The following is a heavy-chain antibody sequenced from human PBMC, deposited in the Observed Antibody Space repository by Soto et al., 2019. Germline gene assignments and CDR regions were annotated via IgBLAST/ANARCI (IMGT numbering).Heavy chain of an antibody. V-gene: IGHV3-49*03. Sequence: GGSLRLSCTASGFTFGDYAMSWFRQAPGKGLEWVGFIRSKAYGGTTEYAASVKGRFTISRDDSKSIAYLQMNSLKTEDTAVYYCTRVTEDLTVVVAAKDAFDIWGQGTMVTVSS. CDR2: IRSKAYGGTT. D-gene: IGHD2-15*01. CDR3: TRVTEDLTVVVAAKDAFDI. J-gene: IGHJ3*02. CDR1: GFTFGDYA.